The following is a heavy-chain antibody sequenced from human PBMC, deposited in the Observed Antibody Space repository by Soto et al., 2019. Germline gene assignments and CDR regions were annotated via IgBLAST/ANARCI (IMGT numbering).Heavy chain of an antibody. CDR2: INPSGGST. D-gene: IGHD3-10*01. CDR3: ARVRVIRGVIPSHFGL. J-gene: IGHJ4*02. CDR1: GYTFTSFY. Sequence: QVQVVQSGAEVKKPGASVKVSCKASGYTFTSFYLHWVRQAPGQGLEWMGRINPSGGSTSYAQRFQGRVTVTRDTSTSTVYMDLNSLRSDDTAVYYCARVRVIRGVIPSHFGLWGQGTLVTVSS. V-gene: IGHV1-46*01.